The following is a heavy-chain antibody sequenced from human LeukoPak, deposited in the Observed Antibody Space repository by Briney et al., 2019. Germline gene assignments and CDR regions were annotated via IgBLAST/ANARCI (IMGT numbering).Heavy chain of an antibody. CDR3: ARDPLSDPPGDY. CDR1: GGTFSSYA. J-gene: IGHJ4*02. CDR2: IIPIFGTA. Sequence: SVKVSCKASGGTFSSYAISWVRQAPGQGLEWMGRIIPIFGTANYAQKFQGRVTITTDESTSTAYMELSSLRSEDTAVYYCARDPLSDPPGDYWGQGALVTVSS. V-gene: IGHV1-69*05.